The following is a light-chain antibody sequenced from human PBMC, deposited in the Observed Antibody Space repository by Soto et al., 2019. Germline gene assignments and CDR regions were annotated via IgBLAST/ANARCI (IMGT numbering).Light chain of an antibody. V-gene: IGKV3D-15*01. CDR1: QSVSNN. J-gene: IGKJ4*01. CDR3: QQYSVWHLT. CDR2: GAS. Sequence: EIVLTQSPATLSVSPGERAALSCRSSQSVSNNLAWYQQKPGQPPRLLIFGASTRATGIPARFSGSGSEAEFALTISTLQSEDFAVYYCQQYSVWHLTFDGGTKVDIK.